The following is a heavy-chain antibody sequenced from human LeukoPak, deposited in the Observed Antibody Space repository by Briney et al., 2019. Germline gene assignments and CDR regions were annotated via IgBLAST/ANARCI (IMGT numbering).Heavy chain of an antibody. CDR3: TKDDWVY. J-gene: IGHJ4*02. CDR2: IIGSGSST. Sequence: GGSLRLSCAASGFTFSNHAMSWVRQAPGKGLEWVSTIIGSGSSTYYADSVKGRFTISRDNSKNTLYLQMNSLRAEDTAVYYCTKDDWVYWGQGTLVTVSS. D-gene: IGHD3-9*01. CDR1: GFTFSNHA. V-gene: IGHV3-23*01.